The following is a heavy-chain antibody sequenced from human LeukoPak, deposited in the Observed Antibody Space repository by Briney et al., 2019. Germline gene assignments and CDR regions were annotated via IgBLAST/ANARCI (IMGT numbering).Heavy chain of an antibody. CDR3: ARVGSSWYFDY. D-gene: IGHD6-13*01. Sequence: SETLSLTCTVSGGSISSYYWSWIRQPPGKGLEWIGYIYYSGSTNYNPSLKSRVTISVDASKNQFSLKLSSVTAADTAVYYCARVGSSWYFDYWGQGTLVTVSS. CDR2: IYYSGST. V-gene: IGHV4-59*08. CDR1: GGSISSYY. J-gene: IGHJ4*02.